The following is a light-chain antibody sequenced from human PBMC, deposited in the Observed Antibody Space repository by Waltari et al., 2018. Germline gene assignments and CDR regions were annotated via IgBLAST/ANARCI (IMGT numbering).Light chain of an antibody. CDR1: QSIGRS. CDR3: QKYERSPAT. J-gene: IGKJ1*01. CDR2: DIA. Sequence: EIVLTQSPGTLSLSLGDRATLYCRASQSIGRSVVWYQQRPGQAPRLLIYDIARRATGIPDRFSGSGYGTDFSLTISRLEPEDFAVYYCQKYERSPATFGQGTTVEIK. V-gene: IGKV3-20*01.